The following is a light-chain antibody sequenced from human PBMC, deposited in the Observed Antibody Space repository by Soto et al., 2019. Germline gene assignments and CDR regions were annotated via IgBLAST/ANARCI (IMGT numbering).Light chain of an antibody. Sequence: EIVMTQSPATLSVSPGERVTLSCRASQCVSSALAWFQQKPGQTPRLLIYGASTRATGIPARFSGSGSGTEFTLTISSLQSEDFAVYYCQQYKSWPPALTFGGGTKVDIK. CDR2: GAS. V-gene: IGKV3-15*01. CDR3: QQYKSWPPALT. CDR1: QCVSSA. J-gene: IGKJ4*01.